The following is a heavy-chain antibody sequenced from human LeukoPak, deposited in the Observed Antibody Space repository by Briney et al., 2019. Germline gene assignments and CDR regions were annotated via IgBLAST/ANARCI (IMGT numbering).Heavy chain of an antibody. V-gene: IGHV4-34*01. CDR1: GRSFSGYY. D-gene: IGHD3-3*01. CDR2: INHSGST. CDR3: ARESKEDSYYDFWSGYYTSRGIDY. Sequence: SETLSLTCAVYGRSFSGYYWSWIRQPPGKGLEWIGEINHSGSTNYNPSLKSRVTISVDTSKNQFSLKLSSVTAADTAVYYCARESKEDSYYDFWSGYYTSRGIDYWGQGTLVTVSS. J-gene: IGHJ4*02.